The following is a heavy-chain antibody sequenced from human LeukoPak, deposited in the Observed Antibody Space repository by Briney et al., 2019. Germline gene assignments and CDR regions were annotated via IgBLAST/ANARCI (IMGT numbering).Heavy chain of an antibody. CDR2: IYSGGDT. D-gene: IGHD3-22*01. Sequence: GGSLRLSCAASGFTFSSYNMNWVRQAPGKGLEWVSIIYSGGDTYYADSAKGRFTISRDNSKNTLCLQMNSLRAEDTAVYYCAREGGYDSSGSYDYWGQGTLVTVSS. CDR3: AREGGYDSSGSYDY. V-gene: IGHV3-53*01. J-gene: IGHJ4*02. CDR1: GFTFSSYN.